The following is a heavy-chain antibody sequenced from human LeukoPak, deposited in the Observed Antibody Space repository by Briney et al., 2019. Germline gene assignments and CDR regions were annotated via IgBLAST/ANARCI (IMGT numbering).Heavy chain of an antibody. J-gene: IGHJ4*02. V-gene: IGHV4-59*01. D-gene: IGHD3-10*01. CDR2: IYYSGST. CDR3: ARSQWFGESDYFDY. Sequence: SETLSLTCTVSGGSISSYYWSWIRQPPGKGLEWIGYIYYSGSTNYNPSLKSRVTISVDTSKNQFSLKLSSVTAADTAAYYCARSQWFGESDYFDYWGQGTLVTVSS. CDR1: GGSISSYY.